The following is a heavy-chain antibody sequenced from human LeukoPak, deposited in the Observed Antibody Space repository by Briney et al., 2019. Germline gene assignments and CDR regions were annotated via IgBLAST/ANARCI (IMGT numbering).Heavy chain of an antibody. CDR2: IYYSGNT. V-gene: IGHV4-59*08. Sequence: PSETLSLTCAVYGGSFSGYYWSWIRQPPGKGLEWIGYIYYSGNTDYNPSLKSRVTISVDTSKNQLSLKMSSVTAADTAVYYCARHFNQKLVRGYYYGMDVWGQGTTVTVSS. J-gene: IGHJ6*02. D-gene: IGHD6-13*01. CDR3: ARHFNQKLVRGYYYGMDV. CDR1: GGSFSGYY.